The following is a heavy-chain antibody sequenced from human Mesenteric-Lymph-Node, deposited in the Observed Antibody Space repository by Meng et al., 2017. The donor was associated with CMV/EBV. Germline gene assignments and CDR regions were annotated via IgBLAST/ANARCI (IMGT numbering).Heavy chain of an antibody. CDR2: INNSGRS. D-gene: IGHD3-9*01. CDR1: GGSFNCYC. CDR3: AIGFSYAVLKRYFDY. J-gene: IGHJ4*02. V-gene: IGHV4-34*01. Sequence: QVELRQCGAELLKTSALLAVTWAGYGGSFNCYCCYWRRQSGEKGLGWGRAINNSGRSSYPPSFTRVIISLDATSTNYTFLNISFAAAASTVVYYCAIGFSYAVLKRYFDYWGQGALVTVSS.